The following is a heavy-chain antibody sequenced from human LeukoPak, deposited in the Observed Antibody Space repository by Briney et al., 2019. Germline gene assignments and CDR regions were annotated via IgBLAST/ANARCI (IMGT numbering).Heavy chain of an antibody. CDR2: ITGSGGST. V-gene: IGHV3-23*01. CDR1: GFTFRIYG. CDR3: ARVDPYDFWSGY. D-gene: IGHD3-3*01. J-gene: IGHJ4*02. Sequence: GGSLRLSCAASGFTFRIYGISWVRQAPGKGLEWVSTITGSGGSTYYADSVKGRFTISRDNSKNTLYLQMNSLRVEDTAVYYCARVDPYDFWSGYWGQGTLVTVSS.